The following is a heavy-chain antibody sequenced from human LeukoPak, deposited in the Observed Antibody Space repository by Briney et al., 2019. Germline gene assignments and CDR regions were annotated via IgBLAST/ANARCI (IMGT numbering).Heavy chain of an antibody. J-gene: IGHJ6*02. D-gene: IGHD5-12*01. V-gene: IGHV1-18*01. CDR3: ARKIVATPAPGNYYYGMDV. Sequence: ASVKVSCKASGYTFTSHGISWVRQAPGQGLEWMGWISAYNGNTNYAQKLQGRVTMTTDTSTSTAYMELRSLRSDDTAVYYCARKIVATPAPGNYYYGMDVWGQGTTVTVSS. CDR2: ISAYNGNT. CDR1: GYTFTSHG.